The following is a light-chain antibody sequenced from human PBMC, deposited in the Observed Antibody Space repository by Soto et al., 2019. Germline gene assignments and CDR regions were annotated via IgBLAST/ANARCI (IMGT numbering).Light chain of an antibody. V-gene: IGKV3-20*01. CDR1: QNVYTY. CDR3: QQYGSFLT. CDR2: GAS. Sequence: EIVLTQSPATLSLSPGDRASLSFRASQNVYTYFSWYQQKPGQAPRLLIYGASSRATGIPDRFSGSGSGTDFTLTISRLEPEDFAVYYCQQYGSFLTFGGGTKVDI. J-gene: IGKJ4*01.